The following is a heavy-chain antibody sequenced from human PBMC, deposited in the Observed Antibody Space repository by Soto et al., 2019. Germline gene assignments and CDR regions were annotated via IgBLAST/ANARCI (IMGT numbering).Heavy chain of an antibody. V-gene: IGHV4-59*01. CDR3: ARDRSTYGGGGTGEVKENWFDP. CDR2: AYYSGDT. D-gene: IGHD2-8*01. J-gene: IGHJ5*02. Sequence: SETLSLTCSVSGGSISRYYWSWIRQPPGKGLEWIGYAYYSGDTGYNPSLQSRVTMAVDTSKNQVSLKLTSVTAADTAVYYCARDRSTYGGGGTGEVKENWFDPWGQGALVTVSS. CDR1: GGSISRYY.